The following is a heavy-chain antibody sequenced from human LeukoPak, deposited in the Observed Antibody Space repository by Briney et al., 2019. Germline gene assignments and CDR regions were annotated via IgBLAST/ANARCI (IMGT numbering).Heavy chain of an antibody. Sequence: SGPTLVKPTQTLTLTCTFSVFSLSTSGVGVGWIRQPPGKALEWLALIYWDGNKPYSPSLKTRLTITKDTSKNLVFLTMTNMDPVDTATYYCAHRRLTPSTTVTTGFDYWGQGILVTVSS. CDR2: IYWDGNK. V-gene: IGHV2-5*02. D-gene: IGHD4-17*01. J-gene: IGHJ4*02. CDR3: AHRRLTPSTTVTTGFDY. CDR1: VFSLSTSGVG.